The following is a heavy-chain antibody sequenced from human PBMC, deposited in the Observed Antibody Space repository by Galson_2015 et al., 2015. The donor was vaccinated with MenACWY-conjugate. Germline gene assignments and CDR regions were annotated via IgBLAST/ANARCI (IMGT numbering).Heavy chain of an antibody. J-gene: IGHJ4*02. V-gene: IGHV3-23*01. CDR2: ISGSGDST. CDR1: GFTFSSYA. CDR3: AQDRALYYFGPGSSIFDY. D-gene: IGHD3-10*01. Sequence: SLRLSCAAFGFTFSSYAMNWVRQAPGKGLEWVSAISGSGDSTYYADSVKGRFTISRDNSKNTLYLLMISLGAEDTAVYYCAQDRALYYFGPGSSIFDYWGQGTLVTVSS.